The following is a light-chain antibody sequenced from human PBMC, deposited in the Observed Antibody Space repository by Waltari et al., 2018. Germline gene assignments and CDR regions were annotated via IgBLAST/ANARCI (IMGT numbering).Light chain of an antibody. CDR2: KDN. Sequence: WYQQTPGQAPVVVVYKDNERSSGIPERFSGSSLGNTAALTISGAQAEDEADYYCQSENSSGVWVFGGGTKLTVL. CDR3: QSENSSGVWV. V-gene: IGLV3-25*03. J-gene: IGLJ3*02.